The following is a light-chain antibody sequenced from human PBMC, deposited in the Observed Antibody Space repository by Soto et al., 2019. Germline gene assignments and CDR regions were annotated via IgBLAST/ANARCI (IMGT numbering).Light chain of an antibody. J-gene: IGKJ2*01. CDR1: QSISSY. CDR3: EQSYCTPPYT. Sequence: DIQMTQSPSSLSASVGDRVTITCRASQSISSYLNWYQQKPGKAPKLLIYAASSLQSGVPSRFSGSGSGTDFTLTISSMHPEEFATYYCEQSYCTPPYTLGQGTKLEIK. CDR2: AAS. V-gene: IGKV1-39*01.